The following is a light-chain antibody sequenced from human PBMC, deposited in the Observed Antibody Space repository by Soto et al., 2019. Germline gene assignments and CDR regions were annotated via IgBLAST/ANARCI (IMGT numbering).Light chain of an antibody. CDR1: QSVSSSY. CDR2: GAS. CDR3: QQYGSSRWT. J-gene: IGKJ1*01. Sequence: EIVLTQSPGTLSLSPGERATLSCRASQSVSSSYLAWYQQKPGQAPRLLIYGASSRATGIAARFSGSGSGTGFTLTISRLEPEDFAVYYCQQYGSSRWTFGQGTKVDI. V-gene: IGKV3-20*01.